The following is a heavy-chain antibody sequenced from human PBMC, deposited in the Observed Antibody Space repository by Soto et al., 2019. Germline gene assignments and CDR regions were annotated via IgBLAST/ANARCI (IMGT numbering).Heavy chain of an antibody. CDR2: IIPIFGTA. D-gene: IGHD2-15*01. V-gene: IGHV1-69*12. CDR3: ARVVTVVKSFHYWYFDL. Sequence: QVQLVQSGAEVKKPGSSVKVSCKASGGTFSSYAISWVRQAPGQGLEWMGGIIPIFGTANYAQKFQGRVTITADESTSTDYMELSRLRSEDTAVYYCARVVTVVKSFHYWYFDLWGRGTLVTVSS. CDR1: GGTFSSYA. J-gene: IGHJ2*01.